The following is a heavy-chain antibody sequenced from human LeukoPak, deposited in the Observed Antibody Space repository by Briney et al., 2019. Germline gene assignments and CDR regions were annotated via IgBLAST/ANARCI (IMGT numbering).Heavy chain of an antibody. J-gene: IGHJ6*02. V-gene: IGHV3-7*03. D-gene: IGHD3-16*01. CDR1: GFTFSSYW. CDR2: IKTDGSEK. Sequence: GGSLRLSCEASGFTFSSYWMSWVRQAPGKGLEWVANIKTDGSEKYYVDSVKGRFTISRDNAKNSLYLQMDSLRAEDTAVYYCARIPGGYYYAMDVWGQGTTVTVSS. CDR3: ARIPGGYYYAMDV.